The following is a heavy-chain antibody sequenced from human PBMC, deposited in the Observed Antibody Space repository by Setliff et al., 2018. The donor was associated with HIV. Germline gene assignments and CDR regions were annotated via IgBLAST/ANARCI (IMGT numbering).Heavy chain of an antibody. D-gene: IGHD3-9*01. Sequence: KAGGSLRLSCAASGFTFRNAWMNWVRQAPGKGLECVGRIKSKGDGGTTDFAASVRGRFTISRDDSQNTLYLQMNSLRVADTAIYYCTKDLTGPGAGWFDSWGQGTLVTVSS. CDR1: GFTFRNAW. CDR2: IKSKGDGGTT. V-gene: IGHV3-15*01. CDR3: TKDLTGPGAGWFDS. J-gene: IGHJ5*01.